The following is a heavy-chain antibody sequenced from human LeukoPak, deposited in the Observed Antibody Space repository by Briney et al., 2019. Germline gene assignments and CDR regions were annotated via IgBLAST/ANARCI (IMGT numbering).Heavy chain of an antibody. Sequence: SVKVSCKASGGTFSSYAISWVRQAPGQGLEWMGGIIPIFGTANYAQKFQGRVTITADESTSTAYMELSSLRSEDTAVYYCARDRVPYSSSWYERRGMNWFDPWGQGTLVSVSS. CDR1: GGTFSSYA. V-gene: IGHV1-69*13. J-gene: IGHJ5*02. D-gene: IGHD6-13*01. CDR3: ARDRVPYSSSWYERRGMNWFDP. CDR2: IIPIFGTA.